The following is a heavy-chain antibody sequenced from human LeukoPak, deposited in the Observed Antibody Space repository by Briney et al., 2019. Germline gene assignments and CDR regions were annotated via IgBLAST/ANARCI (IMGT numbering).Heavy chain of an antibody. V-gene: IGHV4-61*02. J-gene: IGHJ4*02. Sequence: SQTLSLTCTVSGGSISSGSYYWGWIRQPAGKGLEWIGRIYTSGSTNYNPSLKSRVTISVDTSKNQFSLKLSSVTAADTAVYYCAREAEGYDFWSGYYYSDYWGQGTLVTVSS. CDR1: GGSISSGSYY. CDR3: AREAEGYDFWSGYYYSDY. D-gene: IGHD3-3*01. CDR2: IYTSGST.